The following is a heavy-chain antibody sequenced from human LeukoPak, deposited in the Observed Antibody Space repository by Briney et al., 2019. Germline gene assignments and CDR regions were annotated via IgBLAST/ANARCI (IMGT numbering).Heavy chain of an antibody. CDR3: AREPPESFRFDY. J-gene: IGHJ4*02. V-gene: IGHV1-46*01. CDR2: IRPSGGRA. CDR1: GYTLTELS. D-gene: IGHD3-16*02. Sequence: GASVKVSCKVSGYTLTELSMHWVRQAPGKGLEWMGIIRPSGGRASYPQNFQGRVTMTMDMSASTVHMELSSLTSEDTAMYYCAREPPESFRFDYWGQGAPVTVSS.